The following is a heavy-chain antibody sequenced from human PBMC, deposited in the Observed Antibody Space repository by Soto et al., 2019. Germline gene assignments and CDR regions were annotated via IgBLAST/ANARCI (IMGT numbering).Heavy chain of an antibody. V-gene: IGHV1-3*01. CDR2: IDPGNGNT. CDR1: GYTFTGNA. D-gene: IGHD3-9*01. J-gene: IGHJ4*02. CDR3: ARSETGYSRFDY. Sequence: QVQLVQSGAEVKNPGASVKVSCRASGYTFTGNAIHWIRQAPGQRLEWIGKIDPGNGNTKYSQNFQGRVTITRDTSASAAYMELNTLGSEDTSIYYCARSETGYSRFDYWGQGNLVTVSS.